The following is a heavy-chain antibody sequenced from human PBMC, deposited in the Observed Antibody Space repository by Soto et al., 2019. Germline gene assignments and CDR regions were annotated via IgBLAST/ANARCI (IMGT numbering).Heavy chain of an antibody. D-gene: IGHD1-26*01. CDR1: GFTFSTYA. CDR3: ARGGPPTSNWFDP. J-gene: IGHJ5*02. V-gene: IGHV3-23*03. CDR2: IFFVCSNN. Sequence: PGGSLRLSCAASGFTFSTYAMTWVRQAPGKGLEWVSVIFFVCSNNFYADSVKCRFSISRDNSKNTLYLQMNSLRAEDTAVYYCARGGPPTSNWFDPWGQGTLVTVSS.